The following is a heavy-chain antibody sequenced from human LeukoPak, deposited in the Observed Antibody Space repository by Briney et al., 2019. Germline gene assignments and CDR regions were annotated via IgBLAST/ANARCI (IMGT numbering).Heavy chain of an antibody. CDR3: ARAPLGYCSSTSCHPSFDY. D-gene: IGHD2-2*01. CDR2: IYYSGST. J-gene: IGHJ4*02. V-gene: IGHV4-39*07. Sequence: SGTLSLTCTVSGGSISSSSYYWGWIRQPPGKGLEWIGSIYYSGSTYYNPSLKSRVTISVDTSKNQFSLKLSSVTAADTAVYYCARAPLGYCSSTSCHPSFDYWGQGTLVTVSS. CDR1: GGSISSSSYY.